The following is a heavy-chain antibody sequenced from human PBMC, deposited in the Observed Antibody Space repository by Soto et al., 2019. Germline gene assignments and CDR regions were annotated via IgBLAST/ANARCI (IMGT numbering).Heavy chain of an antibody. J-gene: IGHJ6*02. CDR1: VGTFSSYA. CDR3: ARGWSDYYDSSGYHYYYYYGMDA. V-gene: IGHV1-69*13. Sequence: SVKVSCKASVGTFSSYAISWVRQAPGQGLEWMGGIIPIFGTANYAQKFQGRVTITADESTSTAYMELSSLRSEDTAVYYCARGWSDYYDSSGYHYYYYYGMDAWGQGTTVTVSS. D-gene: IGHD3-22*01. CDR2: IIPIFGTA.